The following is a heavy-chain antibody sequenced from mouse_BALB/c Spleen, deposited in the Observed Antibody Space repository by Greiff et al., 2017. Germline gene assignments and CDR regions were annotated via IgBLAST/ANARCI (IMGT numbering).Heavy chain of an antibody. D-gene: IGHD2-4*01. Sequence: VQLQQPGAELVKPGASVKLSCKASGYTFTSYWMHWVKQRPGQGLEWIGEINPSNGRTNYNEKFKSKATLTVDKSSSTAYMQLSSLTSEDSAVYYCARRMITTGNYAMDYWGQGTSVTVSS. CDR1: GYTFTSYW. CDR3: ARRMITTGNYAMDY. CDR2: INPSNGRT. J-gene: IGHJ4*01. V-gene: IGHV1S81*02.